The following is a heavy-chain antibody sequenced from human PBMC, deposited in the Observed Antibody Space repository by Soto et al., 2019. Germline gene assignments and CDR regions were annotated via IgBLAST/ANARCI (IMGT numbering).Heavy chain of an antibody. V-gene: IGHV2-5*02. CDR3: VHSSVLVPGTMSDY. J-gene: IGHJ4*02. D-gene: IGHD2-2*01. CDR1: GFSLSTSGVA. Sequence: QITLKESGPTLVKPTQTLTLTCTFSGFSLSTSGVAVGWIRQPPGKALEWLALIYWDDDKRYSPSLKSRLTITTDTSKNQVVLTMTNMDHVDTATYYCVHSSVLVPGTMSDYWGQGTLVTVSS. CDR2: IYWDDDK.